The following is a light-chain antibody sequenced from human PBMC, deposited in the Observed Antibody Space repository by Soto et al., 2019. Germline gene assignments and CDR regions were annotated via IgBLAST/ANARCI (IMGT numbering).Light chain of an antibody. J-gene: IGKJ3*01. CDR2: GAS. V-gene: IGKV3-15*01. Sequence: EIVMTQSPATLSVSPGERATLSCRASQSVSGKLAWYQQKPGQAPRLLIYGASTRATDVPARFSGSGSGTDFTLTISSLQSEDFAVYYCQQYNSWPPNTFGPGTKVDV. CDR1: QSVSGK. CDR3: QQYNSWPPNT.